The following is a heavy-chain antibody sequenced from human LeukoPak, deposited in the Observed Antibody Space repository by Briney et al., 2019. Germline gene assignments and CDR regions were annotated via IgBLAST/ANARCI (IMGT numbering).Heavy chain of an antibody. V-gene: IGHV4-4*07. D-gene: IGHD2-2*01. Sequence: SETLSLTCTVSGGSISTYYWSWIRQPAGKGLEWIGRVYTGGNANYNPSLKSRVTMSLDTSKNQFSLKLSSVTAADSALYYCARVSKCSSSSCYACGAFDIWGQGTMVTVSS. J-gene: IGHJ3*02. CDR2: VYTGGNA. CDR3: ARVSKCSSSSCYACGAFDI. CDR1: GGSISTYY.